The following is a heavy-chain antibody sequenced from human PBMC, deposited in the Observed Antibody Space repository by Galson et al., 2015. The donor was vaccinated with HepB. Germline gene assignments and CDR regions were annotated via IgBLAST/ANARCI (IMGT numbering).Heavy chain of an antibody. Sequence: SLRLSCAASGFTFDDYTMHWVRQAPGKGLEWVSLISWDGGSTYYADSVKGRFTISRDNSKNSLYLQMNSLRTEDTALYYCAKDHRALWFGELFDYWGQGTLVTVSS. V-gene: IGHV3-43*01. CDR3: AKDHRALWFGELFDY. CDR1: GFTFDDYT. J-gene: IGHJ4*02. CDR2: ISWDGGST. D-gene: IGHD3-10*01.